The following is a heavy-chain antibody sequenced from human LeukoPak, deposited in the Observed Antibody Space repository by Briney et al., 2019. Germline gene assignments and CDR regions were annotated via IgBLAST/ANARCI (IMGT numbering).Heavy chain of an antibody. CDR2: IRATGDST. V-gene: IGHV3-23*01. CDR3: AKVVIGSSWFDY. J-gene: IGHJ4*02. Sequence: GGSLRLSCAASGFTFSSYAMSWVRQAPGKGLEWVSAIRATGDSTYYADSVKGRFTISRDNSKNTLYLQMNSLRAEDTAVYYCAKVVIGSSWFDYWGQGTLVTVSS. D-gene: IGHD2-2*01. CDR1: GFTFSSYA.